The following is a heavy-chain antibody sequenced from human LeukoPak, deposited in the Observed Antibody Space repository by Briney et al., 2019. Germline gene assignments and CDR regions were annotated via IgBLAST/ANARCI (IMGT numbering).Heavy chain of an antibody. CDR2: ISSSSYI. CDR1: GFTFSSYS. J-gene: IGHJ5*02. Sequence: GGSLRLSCAASGFTFSSYSMNWVRQAPGEGLEWVSSISSSSYIYYADSVKGRFTISRDNAKNSLYLQMNSLRAEDTAVYYCARESMTPSYNWFDPWGQGTLVTVSS. V-gene: IGHV3-21*01. D-gene: IGHD6-6*01. CDR3: ARESMTPSYNWFDP.